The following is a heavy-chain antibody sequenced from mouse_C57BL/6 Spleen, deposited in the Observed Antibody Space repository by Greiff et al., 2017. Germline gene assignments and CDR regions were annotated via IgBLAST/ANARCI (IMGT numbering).Heavy chain of an antibody. CDR2: INPNYGNT. V-gene: IGHV1-39*01. Sequence: LVEPGPELVTPGASVKISCKASGYSFTDYYMNWVKQSNGKSLEWIGVINPNYGNTSYNQKFKGKATLTVDQSSSTAYMQLNSLTSEDSAVYYCAQWDDFAYWGQGTTLTVSS. CDR3: AQWDDFAY. D-gene: IGHD4-1*01. J-gene: IGHJ2*01. CDR1: GYSFTDYY.